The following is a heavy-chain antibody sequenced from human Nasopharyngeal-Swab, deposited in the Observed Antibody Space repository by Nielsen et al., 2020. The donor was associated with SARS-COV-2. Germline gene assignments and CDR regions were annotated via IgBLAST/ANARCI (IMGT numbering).Heavy chain of an antibody. J-gene: IGHJ4*02. CDR2: IYWNDDK. CDR3: AHASITIFGVPQSFDY. D-gene: IGHD3-3*01. V-gene: IGHV2-5*01. Sequence: WIRQPPGKALEWLALIYWNDDKRYSPSLKRRLTITKDTSKIQVVLTITNVDPVDTASYYCAHASITIFGVPQSFDYWGQGTLVTVSS.